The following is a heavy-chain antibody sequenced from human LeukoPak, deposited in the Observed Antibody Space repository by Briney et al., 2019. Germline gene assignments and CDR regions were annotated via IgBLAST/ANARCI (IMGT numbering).Heavy chain of an antibody. Sequence: GASVKVSCKASGYTFTGYYMHWVRQAPGQGLEWMGWINPNSGGTNYAQKFQGRVTMTRDTSISTAYMELSRLRSDDTAVYYCARAPIRYFDWLLGVGAFDIWGQGTMVTVSS. CDR1: GYTFTGYY. CDR2: INPNSGGT. V-gene: IGHV1-2*02. D-gene: IGHD3-9*01. J-gene: IGHJ3*02. CDR3: ARAPIRYFDWLLGVGAFDI.